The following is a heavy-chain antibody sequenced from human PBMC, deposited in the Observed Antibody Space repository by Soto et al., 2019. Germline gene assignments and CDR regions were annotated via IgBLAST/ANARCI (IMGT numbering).Heavy chain of an antibody. CDR2: VYYSGSI. D-gene: IGHD6-13*01. CDR3: ARDRTAAGTFDF. V-gene: IGHV4-59*01. J-gene: IGHJ4*02. CDR1: GGSIGAYY. Sequence: PSETLSLTCTVSGGSIGAYYWSWLRQPPGKGLEWIGNVYYSGSINYNPSLKTRVTQSVDMSKNQSFLRLRFVTAADTAVYYCARDRTAAGTFDFWGQGTLVTVSS.